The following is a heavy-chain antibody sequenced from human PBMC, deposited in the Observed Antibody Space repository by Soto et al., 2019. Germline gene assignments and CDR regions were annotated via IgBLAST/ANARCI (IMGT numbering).Heavy chain of an antibody. V-gene: IGHV3-21*01. CDR3: ARDWAVTTGMDV. D-gene: IGHD4-4*01. J-gene: IGHJ6*02. Sequence: AASGFSFSGYSMNWVRQAPGKGLEWVSSISSSSSYIYYADSVKGRFTISRDNAKNSLYLQMNSLRAEDTAVYYCARDWAVTTGMDVWGQGTTVTVSS. CDR1: GFSFSGYS. CDR2: ISSSSSYI.